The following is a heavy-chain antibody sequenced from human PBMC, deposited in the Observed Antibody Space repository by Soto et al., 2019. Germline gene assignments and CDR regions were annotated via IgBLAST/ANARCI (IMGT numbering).Heavy chain of an antibody. D-gene: IGHD1-26*01. J-gene: IGHJ4*02. V-gene: IGHV1-69*06. CDR1: GGTFNTYT. CDR2: IVPIYDSV. Sequence: QVQLVQSGAEVKKPGASVKVSCEASGGTFNTYTINWVRQAPGRGLEWVGQIVPIYDSVNYAENFQGRVTITADKSTKTAYMELTSLRSEDTALYFCASWRSYSGSYCFDYWGQGTLVTVSS. CDR3: ASWRSYSGSYCFDY.